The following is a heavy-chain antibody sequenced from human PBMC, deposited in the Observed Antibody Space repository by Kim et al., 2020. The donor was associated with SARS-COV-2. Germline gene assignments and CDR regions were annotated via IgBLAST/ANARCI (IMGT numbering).Heavy chain of an antibody. CDR1: GYTFTSYY. V-gene: IGHV1-46*01. CDR2: INPSGGST. Sequence: ASVKVSCKASGYTFTSYYMHWVRQAPGQGLEWMGIINPSGGSTSYAQKFQGRVTMTRDTSTSTVYMELSSLRSEDTAVYYCARAIWWSAAAGAGMDVWGQGTTVTVSS. J-gene: IGHJ6*02. CDR3: ARAIWWSAAAGAGMDV. D-gene: IGHD3-16*01.